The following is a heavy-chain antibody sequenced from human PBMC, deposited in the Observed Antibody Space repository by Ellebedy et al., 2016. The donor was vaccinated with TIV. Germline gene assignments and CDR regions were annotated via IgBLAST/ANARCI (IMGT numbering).Heavy chain of an antibody. CDR1: GYTFTGYY. CDR2: INPNSGGT. D-gene: IGHD4-23*01. CDR3: ARGGVVTPEDPFDY. J-gene: IGHJ4*02. Sequence: AASVKVSCKASGYTFTGYYMHWVRQAPGQGLEWMGWINPNSGGTNYAQKFQGWVTMTRDTSISTAYMELSRLRSDDTAVYYCARGGVVTPEDPFDYWGQGTLVTVSS. V-gene: IGHV1-2*04.